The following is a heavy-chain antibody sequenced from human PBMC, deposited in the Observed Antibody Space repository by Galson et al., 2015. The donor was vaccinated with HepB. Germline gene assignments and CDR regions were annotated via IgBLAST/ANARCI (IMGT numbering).Heavy chain of an antibody. V-gene: IGHV3-30*04. CDR2: ISYDGSNK. J-gene: IGHJ4*02. CDR3: ARPTEDGSSWYVLDY. D-gene: IGHD6-13*01. CDR1: GFTFSSYA. Sequence: SLRLSCAASGFTFSSYAMHWVRQAPGKGLEWVAVISYDGSNKYYADSVKGRFTISRDNSKNTLYLQMNSLRAEDTAVYYCARPTEDGSSWYVLDYWGQGTLVTVSS.